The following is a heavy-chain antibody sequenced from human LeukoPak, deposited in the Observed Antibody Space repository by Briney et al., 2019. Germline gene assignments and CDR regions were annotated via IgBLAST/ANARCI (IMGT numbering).Heavy chain of an antibody. CDR1: GFTFSSYN. Sequence: GGSLRLSCAASGFTFSSYNMNWVRQTPGKGLEWVSSISSSSSFIYYADSVKGRFTISRDNAKNSLYLQMNSLRAEDTAVYYCARDALIAADGVIRLDAFDIWGQGTVVTVSS. CDR3: ARDALIAADGVIRLDAFDI. J-gene: IGHJ3*02. D-gene: IGHD6-13*01. V-gene: IGHV3-21*01. CDR2: ISSSSSFI.